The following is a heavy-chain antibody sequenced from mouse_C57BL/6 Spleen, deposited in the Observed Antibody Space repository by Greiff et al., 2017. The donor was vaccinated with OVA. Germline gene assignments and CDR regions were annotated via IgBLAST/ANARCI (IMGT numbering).Heavy chain of an antibody. V-gene: IGHV1-69*01. D-gene: IGHD1-1*01. Sequence: QVQLQQPGAELVMPGASVKLSCKASGYTFTSYWMHWVKQRPGQGLEWIGEIDPSDSYTNYNQNFKGKSTLPVDKTCSTAYMQLSRLTTEDSAVYYGAIRGNYYGSSDEYFDVWGTGTTVTVSS. CDR2: IDPSDSYT. CDR3: AIRGNYYGSSDEYFDV. CDR1: GYTFTSYW. J-gene: IGHJ1*03.